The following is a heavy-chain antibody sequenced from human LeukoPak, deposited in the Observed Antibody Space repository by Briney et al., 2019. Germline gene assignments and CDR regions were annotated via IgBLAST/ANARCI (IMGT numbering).Heavy chain of an antibody. J-gene: IGHJ6*02. V-gene: IGHV4-4*02. CDR1: GGSISSSNW. CDR3: ARVNYDPNSYYYYGMDV. Sequence: PSETLSLTCAVSGGSISSSNWWSWVRQPPGKGLEWIGKIYHSGSANYNPSLKSRVTISVDKSKNQLSLRLSSVTAADTAVYYCARVNYDPNSYYYYGMDVWGQGTTVTVSS. CDR2: IYHSGSA. D-gene: IGHD3-3*01.